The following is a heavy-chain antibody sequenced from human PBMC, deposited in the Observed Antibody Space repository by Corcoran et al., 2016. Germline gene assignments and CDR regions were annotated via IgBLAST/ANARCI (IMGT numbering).Heavy chain of an antibody. Sequence: QVQLQQWGAGLLKPSETLSLTCAVYGGSFSGYYWSWIRQPPGKGLEWIGEINHSGSTNYNPSLKSRVTISVDTSKNQFSLKLSSVTAADTAVYYCARGQKGNILTGYYGMDVWGQGPRSPSP. D-gene: IGHD3-9*01. CDR2: INHSGST. CDR3: ARGQKGNILTGYYGMDV. V-gene: IGHV4-34*01. J-gene: IGHJ6*02. CDR1: GGSFSGYY.